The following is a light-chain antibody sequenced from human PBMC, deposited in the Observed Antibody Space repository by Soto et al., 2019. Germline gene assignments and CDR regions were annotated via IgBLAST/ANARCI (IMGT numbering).Light chain of an antibody. J-gene: IGKJ5*01. CDR2: GAS. Sequence: ENVLTQSPGTLSLSPGERATLSCRASQTVSSSYLAWYQQKPGQAPRLLIYGASSRATGIPDRFSGSGSGTDFTLTISRLEPEDFAMYYCHQYGISPPVTFGQGTRLESK. CDR1: QTVSSSY. V-gene: IGKV3-20*01. CDR3: HQYGISPPVT.